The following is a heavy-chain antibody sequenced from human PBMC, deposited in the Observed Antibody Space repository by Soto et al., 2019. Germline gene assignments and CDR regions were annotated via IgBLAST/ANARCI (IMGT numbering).Heavy chain of an antibody. V-gene: IGHV3-48*02. Sequence: DVQLVESGGGLVQPGGSLRLSCAASGFTFKTYSMNWVRQAAGKGLEWVSYISETSIAIYYRDSVKGRFTISRDNAKNTLYLQMNSLRDEDTAVYYCATLQLGREEVFDSWGQGTLVTVSS. CDR3: ATLQLGREEVFDS. J-gene: IGHJ4*02. CDR1: GFTFKTYS. CDR2: ISETSIAI. D-gene: IGHD1-1*01.